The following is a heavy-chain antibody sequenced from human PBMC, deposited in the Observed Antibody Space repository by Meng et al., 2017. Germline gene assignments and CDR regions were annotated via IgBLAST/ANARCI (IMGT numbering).Heavy chain of an antibody. CDR1: GGTFSSYA. Sequence: ASVKVSCKASGGTFSSYAISWVRQAPGQGLEWMGWISAYNGNTNYAQKLQGRVTMTTETSTSTAYMELRSLRSDDTAVYYCARDSTLVRFPFDYWGQGTLVTVSS. D-gene: IGHD3-3*01. V-gene: IGHV1-18*01. CDR3: ARDSTLVRFPFDY. CDR2: ISAYNGNT. J-gene: IGHJ4*02.